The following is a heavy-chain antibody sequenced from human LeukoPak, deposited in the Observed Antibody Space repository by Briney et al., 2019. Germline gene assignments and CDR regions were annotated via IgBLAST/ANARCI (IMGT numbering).Heavy chain of an antibody. CDR2: IIPIFGTA. V-gene: IGHV1-69*06. J-gene: IGHJ3*02. CDR1: GGTFSSYA. CDR3: ARGVAVAGTGAFDI. D-gene: IGHD6-19*01. Sequence: SVKVSCKASGGTFSSYAISWVRQAPGQGLEWMGGIIPIFGTANYAQKFQGRVTITADKSTSTAYMELSSLRPEDTAVYYCARGVAVAGTGAFDIWGQGTMVTVSS.